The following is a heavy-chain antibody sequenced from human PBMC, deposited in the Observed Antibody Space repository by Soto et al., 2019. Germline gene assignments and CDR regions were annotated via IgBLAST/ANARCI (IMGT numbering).Heavy chain of an antibody. J-gene: IGHJ4*02. V-gene: IGHV3-30-3*01. Sequence: QVQLVESGGGVVQPGRSLRLSCAASGFTFSSYAMHWVRQAPGKGLEWVAVISYDGSNKYYADSVKGRFTISRDNSKNTLYLQMNSLRAEDTAVYYCARDPIRNWNDGSGFDYWGQGTLVTVSS. CDR2: ISYDGSNK. CDR1: GFTFSSYA. CDR3: ARDPIRNWNDGSGFDY. D-gene: IGHD1-1*01.